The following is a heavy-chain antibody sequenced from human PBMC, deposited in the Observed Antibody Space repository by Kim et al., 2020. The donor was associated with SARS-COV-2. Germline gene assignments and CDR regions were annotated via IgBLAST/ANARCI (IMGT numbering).Heavy chain of an antibody. Sequence: SVKVSCKASGGTFSSYAISWVRQAPGQGLEWMGGIIPIFGTANYAQKFQGRVTITADESTSTAYMELSSLRSEDMAVYYCARDRVVRGVPYYFDYWGQGTLVTVSS. CDR3: ARDRVVRGVPYYFDY. CDR1: GGTFSSYA. D-gene: IGHD3-10*01. CDR2: IIPIFGTA. V-gene: IGHV1-69*13. J-gene: IGHJ4*02.